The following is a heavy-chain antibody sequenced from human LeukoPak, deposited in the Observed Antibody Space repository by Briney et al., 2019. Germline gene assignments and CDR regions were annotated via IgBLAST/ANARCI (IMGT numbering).Heavy chain of an antibody. D-gene: IGHD6-19*01. J-gene: IGHJ4*02. V-gene: IGHV3-30*03. CDR2: ISHEGSQT. CDR1: GFSFGSYG. Sequence: GGSLRLSCAASGFSFGSYGIHGVRQAPGKGLEWVAVISHEGSQTYYADSVRGRFTISRDNSKNMVFLQMSSLRAEDTAVYYCARTREQWQVLDYWGQGTLVTVSS. CDR3: ARTREQWQVLDY.